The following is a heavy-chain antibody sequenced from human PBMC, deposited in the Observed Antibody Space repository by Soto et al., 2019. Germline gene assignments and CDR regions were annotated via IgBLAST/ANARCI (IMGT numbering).Heavy chain of an antibody. Sequence: SQILSLTCTVSGGSISSYYWSWIRQPPGKGLEWIGYIYYSGITDYNPSLKSRVTISVDTSKSQFSLKLSSVTAADTAVYYCARGGGVYYFDYWVQGTLVTVSS. D-gene: IGHD2-8*02. CDR3: ARGGGVYYFDY. V-gene: IGHV4-59*01. CDR1: GGSISSYY. CDR2: IYYSGIT. J-gene: IGHJ4*02.